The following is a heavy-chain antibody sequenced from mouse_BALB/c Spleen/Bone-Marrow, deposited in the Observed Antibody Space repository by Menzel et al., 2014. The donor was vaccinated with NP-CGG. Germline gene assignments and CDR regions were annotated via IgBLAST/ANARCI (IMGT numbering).Heavy chain of an antibody. CDR3: ARLGYYGMMAY. J-gene: IGHJ4*01. CDR2: INPESSTI. D-gene: IGHD1-1*01. CDR1: GFDFSRYW. V-gene: IGHV4-1*02. Sequence: EVNVVESGGGLVQPGGSLKLSCAASGFDFSRYWMGWVRQAPGRGLKWIGEINPESSTINYTPSLKDKFIISRDNAKNALYQQMSKVRSEDTALYFCARLGYYGMMAYWGQGTSVTVSS.